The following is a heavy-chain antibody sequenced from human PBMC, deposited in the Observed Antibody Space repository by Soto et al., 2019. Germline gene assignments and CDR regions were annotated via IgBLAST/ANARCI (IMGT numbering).Heavy chain of an antibody. Sequence: QITLKESGPTLVKPTQTLTLTCTFSGFSLSTSGVGVGWIRQPPGKALEWLALILWGDDERYSPSLKSRLTITKDTSKNHVVLTMTNMDPVDTATYYWAHRGSNWRSFDYWGQGTLVTVSS. D-gene: IGHD6-13*01. CDR1: GFSLSTSGVG. J-gene: IGHJ4*02. CDR2: ILWGDDE. V-gene: IGHV2-5*02. CDR3: AHRGSNWRSFDY.